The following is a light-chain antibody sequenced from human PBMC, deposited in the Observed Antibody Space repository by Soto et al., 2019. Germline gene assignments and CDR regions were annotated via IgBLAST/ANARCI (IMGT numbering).Light chain of an antibody. Sequence: EIVLTQSPGTLSLSPGERATLSCRASQSVSSTYLAWYQHKPGQAPRLLIYGASSRATGIPDRFSGSGSGTHFPLTISRLEPEDFALYYCQQYGGSPPYTFGQGTKLAIK. CDR2: GAS. CDR1: QSVSSTY. CDR3: QQYGGSPPYT. V-gene: IGKV3-20*01. J-gene: IGKJ2*01.